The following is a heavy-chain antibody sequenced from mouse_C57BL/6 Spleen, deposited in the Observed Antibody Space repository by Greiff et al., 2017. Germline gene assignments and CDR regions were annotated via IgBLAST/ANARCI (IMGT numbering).Heavy chain of an antibody. CDR3: ARPPNYYGSSWFAY. V-gene: IGHV1-50*01. CDR1: GYTFTSYW. J-gene: IGHJ3*01. Sequence: QVQLQQPGAELVKPGASVKLSCKASGYTFTSYWMQWVKQRPGQGLEWIGEIDPSDSYTNYNQKFKGKAPLTVDTSSSTAYMQLSSLTSEDSAVYDCARPPNYYGSSWFAYWGQGTLVTVSA. D-gene: IGHD1-1*01. CDR2: IDPSDSYT.